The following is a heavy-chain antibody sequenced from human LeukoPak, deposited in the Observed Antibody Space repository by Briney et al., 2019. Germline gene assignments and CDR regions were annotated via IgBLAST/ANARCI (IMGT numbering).Heavy chain of an antibody. Sequence: GGSLRLSCAASGFSFSNARMSWVRQAPGKGLEWVSSISSSSSYIYYADSVKGRFTISRDNAKNSLYLQMNSLRAEDTTVYYCAGVGHDYDSSGYYYVFDYWGQGTLVTVSS. CDR3: AGVGHDYDSSGYYYVFDY. D-gene: IGHD3-22*01. J-gene: IGHJ4*02. CDR1: GFSFSNAR. V-gene: IGHV3-21*01. CDR2: ISSSSSYI.